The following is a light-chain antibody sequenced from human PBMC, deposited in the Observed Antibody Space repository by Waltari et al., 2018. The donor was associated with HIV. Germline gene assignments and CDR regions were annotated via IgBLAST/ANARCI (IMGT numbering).Light chain of an antibody. J-gene: IGLJ3*02. CDR2: DVD. V-gene: IGLV2-14*03. CDR1: ERAFGISTF. CDR3: ASFTGYDTLL. Sequence: AVTQPASVSGLPGQSTTISCTGGERAFGISTFAPWYQQHPGRVPRLVRYDVDSRAPGIADRFSGSRPGPTASLNISRLQAEDDADYYCASFTGYDTLLFGGGTKVTVL.